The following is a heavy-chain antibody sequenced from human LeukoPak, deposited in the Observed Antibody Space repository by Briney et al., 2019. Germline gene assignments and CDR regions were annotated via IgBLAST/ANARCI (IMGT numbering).Heavy chain of an antibody. V-gene: IGHV3-74*01. CDR2: INSDGSST. Sequence: PGGSLRLYCAASGFTFSSYWMHWVRQAPGKGLVWVSRINSDGSSTNYADSVKGRFTISRDSAKNTLYLQMNSLRAEDTAVYYCARDGVRVYGFGVDYWGQGTLVTVSS. CDR1: GFTFSSYW. J-gene: IGHJ4*02. CDR3: ARDGVRVYGFGVDY. D-gene: IGHD2-8*01.